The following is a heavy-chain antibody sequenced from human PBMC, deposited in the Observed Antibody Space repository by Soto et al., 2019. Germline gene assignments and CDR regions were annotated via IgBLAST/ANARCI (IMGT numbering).Heavy chain of an antibody. CDR1: GGTFSSYT. CDR3: ATVPPITIFGVAVNYYYYMDV. V-gene: IGHV1-69*02. CDR2: IIPILGIA. Sequence: GASVKVSCKASGGTFSSYTISWVRQAPGQGLEWMGRIIPILGIANYAQKFQGRVTITADKSTSTAYMELSSLRSEDTAVYYCATVPPITIFGVAVNYYYYMDVWGKGTTVTVSS. J-gene: IGHJ6*03. D-gene: IGHD3-3*01.